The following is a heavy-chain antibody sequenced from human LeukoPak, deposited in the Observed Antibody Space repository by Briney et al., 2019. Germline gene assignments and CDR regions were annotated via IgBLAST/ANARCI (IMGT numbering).Heavy chain of an antibody. CDR3: ARGGQDIVVVPAATGDAFDI. D-gene: IGHD2-2*01. CDR1: GFTFSDYY. J-gene: IGHJ3*02. CDR2: ISSSSSYT. V-gene: IGHV3-11*06. Sequence: GGSLRLSCAACGFTFSDYYMRWLGQAPGKGMEGGSYISSSSSYTNYADSVNGRFTISTDNAKNSLYLQMNSLRAEDTAVYYCARGGQDIVVVPAATGDAFDIWGQGTMVTVSS.